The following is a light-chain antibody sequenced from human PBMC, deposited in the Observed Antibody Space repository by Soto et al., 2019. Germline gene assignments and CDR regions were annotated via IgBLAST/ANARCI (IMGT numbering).Light chain of an antibody. CDR3: QQLNSFPIP. V-gene: IGKV1-9*01. CDR1: QGISSF. J-gene: IGKJ3*01. Sequence: IQLTQSPSSLSASVGDRVTITCRASQGISSFFAWYQQKPGKAPKLLIYGASTLQSGVPSRFSGSGSGTDFTLTIGSLQAEDFATYYCQQLNSFPIPFGPGTKVDIK. CDR2: GAS.